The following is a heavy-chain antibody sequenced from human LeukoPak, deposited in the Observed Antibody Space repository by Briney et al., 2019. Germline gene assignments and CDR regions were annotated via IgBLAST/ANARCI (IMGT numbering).Heavy chain of an antibody. CDR3: ARPTVGATRGLDY. J-gene: IGHJ4*02. D-gene: IGHD1-26*01. Sequence: SETLSLTCTVSGGSISSSSYYWGWIRQSPGKGLEWIGSIYYSGTTYYNPSLKSRVTISVDTSKSQFSLKLSSVTAADTAIYYCARPTVGATRGLDYWGQGILVTVSS. CDR1: GGSISSSSYY. V-gene: IGHV4-39*01. CDR2: IYYSGTT.